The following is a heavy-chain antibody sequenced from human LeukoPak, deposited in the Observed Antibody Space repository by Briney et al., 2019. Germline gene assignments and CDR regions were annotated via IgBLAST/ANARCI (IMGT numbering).Heavy chain of an antibody. V-gene: IGHV3-23*01. CDR2: ISGSGGST. J-gene: IGHJ4*02. D-gene: IGHD4-17*01. Sequence: GGSLRLSCAASGFTFRSYAMSWVPQAPGQELEWVSAISGSGGSTYYADSVKGRFTISRDNSKNTLYLQMNSLRAEDTAVYYCAKDRGDDGPYYFDYWGQGTLVTVSS. CDR3: AKDRGDDGPYYFDY. CDR1: GFTFRSYA.